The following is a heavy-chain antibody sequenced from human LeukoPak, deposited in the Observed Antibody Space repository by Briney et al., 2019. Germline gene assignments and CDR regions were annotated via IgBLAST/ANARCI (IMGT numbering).Heavy chain of an antibody. CDR3: TRRSSDDSSGYFSY. CDR2: IRSKANNYAT. D-gene: IGHD3-22*01. J-gene: IGHJ4*02. CDR1: GFTLSGSA. Sequence: PGGSLRLSCAASGFTLSGSAMHWVRQASGKGLEWVGRIRSKANNYATAYAASVKGRFTISRDDSKNTAYLQMNSLITEDTAVYYCTRRSSDDSSGYFSYWGLGTLVTVSS. V-gene: IGHV3-73*01.